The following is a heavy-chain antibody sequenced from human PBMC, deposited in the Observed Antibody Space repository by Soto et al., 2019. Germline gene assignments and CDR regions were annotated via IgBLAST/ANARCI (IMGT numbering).Heavy chain of an antibody. J-gene: IGHJ4*02. CDR3: ARGYGGNSRARYYFDY. CDR1: GGSISSSSYY. V-gene: IGHV4-39*01. CDR2: IYYSGST. Sequence: QLQLQESGPGLVKPSETLSLTCTVSGGSISSSSYYWGWIRQPPGKGLEWIGSIYYSGSTYYNPSLKSRVTISVDTSKNQFSLKLSSVTAADTAVYYCARGYGGNSRARYYFDYWGQGTLVTVSS. D-gene: IGHD4-17*01.